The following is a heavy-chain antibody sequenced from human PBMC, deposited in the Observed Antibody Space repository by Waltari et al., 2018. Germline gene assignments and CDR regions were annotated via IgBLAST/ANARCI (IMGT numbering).Heavy chain of an antibody. CDR3: AHYKARDAFDI. D-gene: IGHD1-20*01. CDR2: IYWTDEE. Sequence: QITLKESGPTLVKPTQPLTLTCPFFGFSIATGGEAVGWIRQPPGKALEWLAIIYWTDEERYSPSLRSRLTITKDTSRNQVVLTVTNMDPVDTATYFCAHYKARDAFDIWGPGTMVTISS. V-gene: IGHV2-5*01. CDR1: GFSIATGGEA. J-gene: IGHJ3*02.